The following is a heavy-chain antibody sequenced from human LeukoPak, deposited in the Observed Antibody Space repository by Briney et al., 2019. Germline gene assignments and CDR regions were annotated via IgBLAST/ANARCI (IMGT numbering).Heavy chain of an antibody. J-gene: IGHJ4*02. Sequence: SQTLSLTCAVSGGSISSGGYSWSWIRQPSGKGLEWIGYIYHSGSTYYNPSLKSRVTISVDRSKNQFSLKLSSVTAADTAVYYCARVSLYCSSTSCRGNYFDYWGQGTLVTVSS. CDR2: IYHSGST. V-gene: IGHV4-30-2*01. D-gene: IGHD2-2*01. CDR1: GGSISSGGYS. CDR3: ARVSLYCSSTSCRGNYFDY.